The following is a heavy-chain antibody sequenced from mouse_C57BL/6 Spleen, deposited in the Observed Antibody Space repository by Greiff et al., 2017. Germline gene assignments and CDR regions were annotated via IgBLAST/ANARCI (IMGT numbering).Heavy chain of an antibody. Sequence: VQLQQSGPGLVAPSQCLSITCTVSGFSFTSYGVSWVRQPPGKGLEWLGVIWGDGSTNYHSALIASLSISKDNSKTQVFLKLNSLQTDDTATYYCAKPPRTYWYFDVWGTGTTVTVAS. J-gene: IGHJ1*03. CDR3: AKPPRTYWYFDV. CDR1: GFSFTSYG. D-gene: IGHD2-10*02. V-gene: IGHV2-3*01. CDR2: IWGDGST.